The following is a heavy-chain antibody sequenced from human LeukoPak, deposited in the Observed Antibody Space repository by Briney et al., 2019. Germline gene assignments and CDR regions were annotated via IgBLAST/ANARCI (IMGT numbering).Heavy chain of an antibody. D-gene: IGHD3-3*01. CDR3: ARGLRGSGYPH. J-gene: IGHJ4*02. CDR1: GGTFSSYA. V-gene: IGHV1-69*05. CDR2: IIPIFGTA. Sequence: GASVKVSCKASGGTFSSYAISWVRQAPGQGLEWMGGIIPIFGTANYAQKFQGRVTMTRNTSISTAYMELSSLESEDTAVYYCARGLRGSGYPHWGQGTLVTVSS.